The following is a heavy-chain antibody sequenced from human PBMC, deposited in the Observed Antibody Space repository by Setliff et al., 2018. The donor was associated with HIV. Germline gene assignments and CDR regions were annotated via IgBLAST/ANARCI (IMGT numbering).Heavy chain of an antibody. CDR3: ARERRYCSGGSCSKFFDY. Sequence: GASVKVSCKASGYTFTNYGISWVRQAPGQGLEWMGGIIPIFGTANYAQKFQGRVTITTDESTSTAYMELSSLRSEDTAVYSCARERRYCSGGSCSKFFDYWGQGMLVTVSS. V-gene: IGHV1-69*05. D-gene: IGHD2-15*01. J-gene: IGHJ4*02. CDR1: GYTFTNYG. CDR2: IIPIFGTA.